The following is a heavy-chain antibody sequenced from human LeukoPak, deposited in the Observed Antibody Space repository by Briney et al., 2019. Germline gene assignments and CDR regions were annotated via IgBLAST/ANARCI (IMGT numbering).Heavy chain of an antibody. D-gene: IGHD2-21*02. V-gene: IGHV4-39*07. CDR1: GGSISSSSYY. J-gene: IGHJ4*02. CDR3: ARDLVTSHFDY. Sequence: KPSETLSLTCTVSGGSISSSSYYWGWLRQPPGKGLEWIGNIYYSGSTYYNPSLKSRVTISVDTSKNQFSMKLSSVTAADTAVYYCARDLVTSHFDYWGQGTLVTVSS. CDR2: IYYSGST.